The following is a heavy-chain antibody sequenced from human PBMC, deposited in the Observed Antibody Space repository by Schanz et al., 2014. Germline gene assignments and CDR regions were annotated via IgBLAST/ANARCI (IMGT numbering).Heavy chain of an antibody. CDR2: IRSKADGGTT. CDR3: TTVDCSSPSCPP. CDR1: GFTFSSYG. Sequence: EVQLVESGGGLVQPGGSLRLSCAASGFTFSSYGMHWVRQAPGKGLEWVGRIRSKADGGTTDYAAPVKGRFTISRDDSKNTLFLQINSLKTEDTAVYYCTTVDCSSPSCPPWGQGTLVTVSS. J-gene: IGHJ5*02. D-gene: IGHD2-2*01. V-gene: IGHV3-15*01.